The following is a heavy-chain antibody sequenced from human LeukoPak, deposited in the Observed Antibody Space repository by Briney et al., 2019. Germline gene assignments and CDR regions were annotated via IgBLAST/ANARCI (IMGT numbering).Heavy chain of an antibody. CDR1: GGSFRGYY. V-gene: IGHV4-34*01. CDR2: INHSGST. D-gene: IGHD2-15*01. J-gene: IGHJ6*04. Sequence: SETLSLTCAVYGGSFRGYYWSWIRQPPGKGLEWIGEINHSGSTNYNPSLKSRVTISVDTSKNQFSLKLSSVTAADTAVYYCARTPHIVVVVAATPYYYGMDVWGKGTTVTVSS. CDR3: ARTPHIVVVVAATPYYYGMDV.